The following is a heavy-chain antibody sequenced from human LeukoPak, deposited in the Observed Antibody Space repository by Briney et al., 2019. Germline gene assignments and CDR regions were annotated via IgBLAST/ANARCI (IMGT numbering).Heavy chain of an antibody. J-gene: IGHJ4*02. CDR3: ARVGGYGMVRGVPDY. V-gene: IGHV4-39*07. D-gene: IGHD3-10*01. Sequence: SETLSLTCTVSGGSISSSSYYWGWIRQPPGKGLEWIGSIYYSGSTYYNPSLKSRVTISVDTSKNQFSLKLSSVTAADTAVYYCARVGGYGMVRGVPDYWGQRTLVTVSS. CDR1: GGSISSSSYY. CDR2: IYYSGST.